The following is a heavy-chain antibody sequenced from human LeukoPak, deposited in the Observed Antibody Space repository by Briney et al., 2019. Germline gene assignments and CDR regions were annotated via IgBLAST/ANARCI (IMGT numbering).Heavy chain of an antibody. CDR3: AREVRFRAYFDL. CDR2: IKQDGSEK. J-gene: IGHJ2*01. V-gene: IGHV3-7*01. Sequence: GGSLRLSCAASGFTFSSYWMSWVRQAPGKGLEWVANIKQDGSEKYSVDYVKGRFTISRDNAKNSLYLQMNSLRAEDTAVYYCAREVRFRAYFDLWGRGTLVTVSS. D-gene: IGHD3-10*01. CDR1: GFTFSSYW.